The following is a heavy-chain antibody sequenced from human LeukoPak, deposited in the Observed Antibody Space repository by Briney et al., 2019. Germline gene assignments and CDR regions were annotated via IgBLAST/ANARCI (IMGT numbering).Heavy chain of an antibody. CDR3: AREGYCSGGSCYSDAFDI. CDR2: IIPIFGTA. CDR1: GGTFSSYA. V-gene: IGHV1-69*01. D-gene: IGHD2-15*01. J-gene: IGHJ3*02. Sequence: SVKVSCKASGGTFSSYAISWVRQAPGQGLEWMGGIIPIFGTANYAQKFQGRVTITADESTSTAYTELSSLRSEDTAVYYCAREGYCSGGSCYSDAFDIWGQGTMVTVSS.